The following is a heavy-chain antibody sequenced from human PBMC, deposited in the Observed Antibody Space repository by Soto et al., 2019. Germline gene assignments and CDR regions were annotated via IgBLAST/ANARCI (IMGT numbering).Heavy chain of an antibody. CDR1: GFTFSSYS. D-gene: IGHD2-15*01. J-gene: IGHJ6*02. CDR2: ISSSSSYI. Sequence: EVQLVESGGGLVKPGGSLRLSCAASGFTFSSYSMNWVRQAPGKGLEWVSSISSSSSYIYYADSVKGRFTISRDNAKNSLYLQMSSLRAEDTAVYYCARDQVSGILFVGGMDVWGQGTTVTVSS. V-gene: IGHV3-21*01. CDR3: ARDQVSGILFVGGMDV.